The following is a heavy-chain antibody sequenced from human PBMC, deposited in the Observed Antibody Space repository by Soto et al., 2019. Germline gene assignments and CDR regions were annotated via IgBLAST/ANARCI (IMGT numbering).Heavy chain of an antibody. CDR3: ARVGRQQLGSWAFDI. CDR2: IYSGGST. Sequence: GGSLRLSCAASGFTVSSNYMSWVRQAPGKGLEWVSVIYSGGSTYYADSVKGRFTISRHNSKNTLYLQMNSLRAEDTAAYYCARVGRQQLGSWAFDIWGQGTMVTVSS. D-gene: IGHD6-13*01. CDR1: GFTVSSNY. V-gene: IGHV3-53*04. J-gene: IGHJ3*02.